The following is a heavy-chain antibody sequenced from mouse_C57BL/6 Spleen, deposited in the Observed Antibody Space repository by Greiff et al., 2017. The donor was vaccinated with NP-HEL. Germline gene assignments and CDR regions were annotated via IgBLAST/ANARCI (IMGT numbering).Heavy chain of an antibody. CDR2: ISNGGGST. Sequence: EVQVVESGGGLVQPGGSLKLSCAASGFTFSDYYMYWVRQTPEKRLEWVAYISNGGGSTYYPDTVKGRFTISRDNAKNTLYLQMSRLKSEDTAMYYCARHDRFYAMDYWGQGTSVTVSS. CDR3: ARHDRFYAMDY. V-gene: IGHV5-12*01. CDR1: GFTFSDYY. J-gene: IGHJ4*01. D-gene: IGHD3-2*01.